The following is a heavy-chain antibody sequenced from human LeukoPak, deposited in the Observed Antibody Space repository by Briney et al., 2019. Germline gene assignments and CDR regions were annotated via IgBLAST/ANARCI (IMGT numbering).Heavy chain of an antibody. V-gene: IGHV3-21*01. J-gene: IGHJ4*02. CDR2: ISSSSSYI. Sequence: GGSLRLSCAASGFTFRSYSMSWVRQAPGKGLEWVSSISSSSSYIYYADSVKGRFTISRDDAKNSLYLQVSSLRAEDTAVYYCASPDCGSTRCYGFDNWGQGTLVTVSS. D-gene: IGHD2-2*01. CDR3: ASPDCGSTRCYGFDN. CDR1: GFTFRSYS.